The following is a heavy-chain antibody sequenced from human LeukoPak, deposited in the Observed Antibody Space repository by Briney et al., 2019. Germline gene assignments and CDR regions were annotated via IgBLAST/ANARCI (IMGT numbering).Heavy chain of an antibody. CDR3: ARADTSGYSDY. V-gene: IGHV3-72*01. J-gene: IGHJ4*02. Sequence: GGSLRLSCAASGFTFSDHKMDWVRQAPGKGLEWVARSRNKVNSYGTEYAASVKGRFTISRDESKNSLYLQMNSLKTDDTAVYYCARADTSGYSDYWGQGTLVTVSS. CDR2: SRNKVNSYGT. CDR1: GFTFSDHK. D-gene: IGHD3-22*01.